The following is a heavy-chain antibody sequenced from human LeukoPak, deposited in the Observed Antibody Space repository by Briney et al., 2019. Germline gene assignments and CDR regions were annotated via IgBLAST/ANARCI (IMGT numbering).Heavy chain of an antibody. CDR1: GFTFSSYA. V-gene: IGHV3-23*01. Sequence: GGSLRLSCAASGFTFSSYAMSWVRQAPGKGLEWVSAISGSGGSTYYAGSVKGRFTISRDNSKNTPYLQMNSLRAEDTAVYYCAKGAGGEPSDYMDVWGKGTTVTVSS. CDR3: AKGAGGEPSDYMDV. D-gene: IGHD3-10*01. CDR2: ISGSGGST. J-gene: IGHJ6*03.